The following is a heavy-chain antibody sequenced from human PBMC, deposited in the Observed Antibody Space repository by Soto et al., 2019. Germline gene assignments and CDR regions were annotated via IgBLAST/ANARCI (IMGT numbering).Heavy chain of an antibody. J-gene: IGHJ4*02. CDR2: ISWNSGSI. Sequence: EVQLVESGGGLVQPGRSLRLSCAASGFTFDDYVMHWVRQAPGKGLEWFSGISWNSGSIGYADSVKGRFTISRDNAKNSLYLQMNSLRAEYTALYYCAKGMYSSSWYPFDYWGQGTLVTVSS. V-gene: IGHV3-9*01. D-gene: IGHD6-13*01. CDR3: AKGMYSSSWYPFDY. CDR1: GFTFDDYV.